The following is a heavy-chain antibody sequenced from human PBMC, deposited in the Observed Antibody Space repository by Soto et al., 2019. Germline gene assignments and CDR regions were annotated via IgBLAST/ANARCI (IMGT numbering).Heavy chain of an antibody. J-gene: IGHJ4*02. D-gene: IGHD6-13*01. V-gene: IGHV3-74*01. CDR3: ASRAYSTRAGLEEPFDY. Sequence: GGSLRLSCAASGFTFSSYAMSWVRQAPGKGLEWVSRISNDGTTTNYVDSVKGRFTISRDNAKNTLYLQMNSLRVDDTALYYCASRAYSTRAGLEEPFDYWGPGTLVTVSS. CDR2: ISNDGTTT. CDR1: GFTFSSYA.